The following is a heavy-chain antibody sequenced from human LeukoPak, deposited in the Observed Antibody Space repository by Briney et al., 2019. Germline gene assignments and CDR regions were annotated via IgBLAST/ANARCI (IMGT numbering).Heavy chain of an antibody. V-gene: IGHV3-30*02. D-gene: IGHD3-10*01. CDR1: GFTFSSSG. Sequence: GGSLRLSCAASGFTFSSSGMHWVRQAPGKGLEWVTFIRYDGSNKYYADSVKGRFTISRDNSKNTLYLQMNSLRAEDTAVYYCAKDRPDPEYYYGSGSYCRDYWGQGTLVTVSS. J-gene: IGHJ4*02. CDR2: IRYDGSNK. CDR3: AKDRPDPEYYYGSGSYCRDY.